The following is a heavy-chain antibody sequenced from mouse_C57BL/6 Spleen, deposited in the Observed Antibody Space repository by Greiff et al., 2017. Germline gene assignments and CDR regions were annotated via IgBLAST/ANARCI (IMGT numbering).Heavy chain of an antibody. D-gene: IGHD1-1*01. V-gene: IGHV1-22*01. Sequence: EVQLQQSGPELVKPGASVKMSCTASGYTFTDYNMHWVKQSHGKSLEWIGYINPNNGGTSYNQKFKGKATLTVNKSSSTAYMELRSLTSEDSAVYYCAKKYYGSSYWCFDVGGTGTTVTVAS. CDR3: AKKYYGSSYWCFDV. CDR2: INPNNGGT. J-gene: IGHJ1*03. CDR1: GYTFTDYN.